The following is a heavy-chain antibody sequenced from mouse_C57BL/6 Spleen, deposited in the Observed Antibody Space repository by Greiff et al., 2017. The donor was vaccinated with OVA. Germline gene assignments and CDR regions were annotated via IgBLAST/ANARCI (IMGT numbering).Heavy chain of an antibody. CDR2: IWRGGST. CDR3: ARKGSSYGFAY. CDR1: GFSLTSYG. V-gene: IGHV2-2*01. Sequence: QVQLQQSGPGLVQPSQSLSITCTVSGFSLTSYGVHWVRQSPGKGLEWLGVIWRGGSTDYNAAFISRLSISKDNSKSQVFFKMNSLQADDTAIYYCARKGSSYGFAYWGQGTLVTVSA. D-gene: IGHD1-1*01. J-gene: IGHJ3*01.